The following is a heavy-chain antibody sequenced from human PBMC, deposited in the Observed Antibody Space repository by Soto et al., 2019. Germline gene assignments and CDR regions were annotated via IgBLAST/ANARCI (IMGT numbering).Heavy chain of an antibody. CDR2: IYYSGST. J-gene: IGHJ6*02. CDR1: GGSISSGDYY. Sequence: SDTLSLTCTVSGGSISSGDYYWSWIRQPPGKGLEWIGYIYYSGSTYYNPSLKSRVTISVDTSKNQFSLKLSSVTAADTAVYYCARVWGYCGGDCYAYGMDVWGQGTTVTVSS. CDR3: ARVWGYCGGDCYAYGMDV. D-gene: IGHD2-21*02. V-gene: IGHV4-30-4*02.